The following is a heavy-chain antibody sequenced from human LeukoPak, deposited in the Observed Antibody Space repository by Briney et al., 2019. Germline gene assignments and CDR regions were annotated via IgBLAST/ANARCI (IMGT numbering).Heavy chain of an antibody. V-gene: IGHV3-74*03. CDR1: GFTFSSYW. J-gene: IGHJ5*02. CDR3: APQQAVRPYNWFDP. D-gene: IGHD6-13*01. CDR2: IHPDGTIT. Sequence: PGGSVRLSCAASGFTFSSYWMHWVRQAPGTGLVWVSRIHPDGTITTYADSVKGRFTIARDNTKNTLYLQMNSLRAEDAAVYDCAPQQAVRPYNWFDPWGQGTLVTVSS.